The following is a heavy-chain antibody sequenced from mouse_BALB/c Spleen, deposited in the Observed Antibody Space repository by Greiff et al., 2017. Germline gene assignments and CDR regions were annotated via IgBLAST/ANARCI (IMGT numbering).Heavy chain of an antibody. CDR3: ARGDYGGYAMDY. CDR1: GDSITSGY. V-gene: IGHV3-8*02. D-gene: IGHD2-4*01. J-gene: IGHJ4*01. CDR2: ISYSGST. Sequence: EVKLVESGPSLLKPSQTLSLTCSVTGDSITSGYWNWIRKFPGNKLEYMGYISYSGSTYYNPSLKSRISITRDTSKNQYYLQLNSVTTEDTATYYCARGDYGGYAMDYWGQGTSVTVSS.